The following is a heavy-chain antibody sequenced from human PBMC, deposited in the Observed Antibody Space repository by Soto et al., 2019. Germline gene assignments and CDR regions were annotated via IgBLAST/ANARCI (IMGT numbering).Heavy chain of an antibody. CDR3: ARVQRYSSSPQTYCYGMDV. J-gene: IGHJ6*02. D-gene: IGHD6-6*01. V-gene: IGHV1-2*02. CDR1: GYTFTGYY. Sequence: ASVKVSCKASGYTFTGYYMHWVRQAPGQGLEWMGWINPNSGGTNYAQKFQGRVTMTRDTSISTAYMELSRLRSDDTAVYYCARVQRYSSSPQTYCYGMDVWGQGTTVTVSS. CDR2: INPNSGGT.